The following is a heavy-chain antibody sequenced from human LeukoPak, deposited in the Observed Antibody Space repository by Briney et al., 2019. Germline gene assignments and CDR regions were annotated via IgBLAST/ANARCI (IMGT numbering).Heavy chain of an antibody. CDR3: AKDRRIAAAGYYFDY. Sequence: GGSLRLSCAASGFTFSSYGMHWVRQAPGKGLEWGAVISYDGSNKYYADSVKGRFTISRDNSKNTLYLQMNSLRAEDTAVYYCAKDRRIAAAGYYFDYWGQGTLVTVSS. CDR2: ISYDGSNK. V-gene: IGHV3-30*18. D-gene: IGHD6-13*01. J-gene: IGHJ4*02. CDR1: GFTFSSYG.